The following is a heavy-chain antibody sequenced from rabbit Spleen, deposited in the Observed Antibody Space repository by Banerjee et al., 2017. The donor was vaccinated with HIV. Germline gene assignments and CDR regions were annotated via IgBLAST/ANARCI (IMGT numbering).Heavy chain of an antibody. CDR2: IYVGASGTT. D-gene: IGHD1-1*01. Sequence: QQQLVESGGGLVKPGASLTLTCKASGFDFSSARLICWVRQAPGKGLEWIACIYVGASGTTYYASWAKGRFTISKTSSTTVTLQMTSLTDADTATYFCAKTSDYYSAFNLWGPGTLVTVS. V-gene: IGHV1S45*01. J-gene: IGHJ4*01. CDR3: AKTSDYYSAFNL. CDR1: GFDFSSARL.